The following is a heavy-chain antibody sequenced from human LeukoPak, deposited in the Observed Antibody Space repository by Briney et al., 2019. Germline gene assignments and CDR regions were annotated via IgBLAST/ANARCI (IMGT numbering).Heavy chain of an antibody. CDR1: GFTVSNNY. Sequence: GGSLRLSCAASGFTVSNNYMSWVRQAPGKGLEWVSVIYSGDNTYYVESVKGRFTISRDNSKNTLFLEMNRLRAEDTAVYYCAGRRVLDASFDYWGQGTLVTVSS. CDR2: IYSGDNT. D-gene: IGHD3-16*01. CDR3: AGRRVLDASFDY. V-gene: IGHV3-66*02. J-gene: IGHJ4*02.